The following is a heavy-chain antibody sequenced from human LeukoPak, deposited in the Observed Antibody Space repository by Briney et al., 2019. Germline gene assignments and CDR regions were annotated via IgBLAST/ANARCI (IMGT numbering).Heavy chain of an antibody. D-gene: IGHD6-19*01. CDR2: INPSGGST. J-gene: IGHJ4*02. CDR1: GYTFTSYY. CDR3: ARSPPTYSSGWAFDY. Sequence: ASVKVSCKASGYTFTSYYMHWVRQAPGQGLEWMGIINPSGGSTSYAQKFQGRVTMTRDTSTSTVYMELSSLRSEDTAVYYCARSPPTYSSGWAFDYWGQGTLVTVSS. V-gene: IGHV1-46*01.